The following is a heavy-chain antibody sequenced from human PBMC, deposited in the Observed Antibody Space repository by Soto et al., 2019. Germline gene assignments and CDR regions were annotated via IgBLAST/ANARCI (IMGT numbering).Heavy chain of an antibody. Sequence: HVQLVESGGAVVQPGRSLRLSCAASGFTFSSYDMHWVRQAPGKGLEWVAVISYDGSNKYYADSVKGRFTISRDNSKNTLYLQMNSLRIEDTAVYYCATKIVAATSDYWGQGTLVTVSS. D-gene: IGHD2-15*01. J-gene: IGHJ4*02. CDR2: ISYDGSNK. CDR1: GFTFSSYD. CDR3: ATKIVAATSDY. V-gene: IGHV3-30*03.